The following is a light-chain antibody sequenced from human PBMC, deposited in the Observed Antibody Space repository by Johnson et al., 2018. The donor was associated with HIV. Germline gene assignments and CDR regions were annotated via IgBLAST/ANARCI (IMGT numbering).Light chain of an antibody. J-gene: IGLJ1*01. CDR2: DNN. V-gene: IGLV1-51*01. CDR1: SSNMGNNY. CDR3: GAWDSSLSASYV. Sequence: QSVLTQPPSVSAAPRQRVTISCSGNSSNMGNNYVSWYQQLPRTAPKLLIYDNNKRPSGIPDRFSGSKSATSATLAIPGLQTGDEADYYCGAWDSSLSASYVFGTGTKVTVL.